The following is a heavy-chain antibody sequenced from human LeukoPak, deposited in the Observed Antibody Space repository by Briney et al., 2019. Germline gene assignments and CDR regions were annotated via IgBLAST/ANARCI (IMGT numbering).Heavy chain of an antibody. J-gene: IGHJ6*01. CDR3: ARGFWAAAGYGMDV. D-gene: IGHD6-13*01. CDR2: VYYSGHT. CDR1: GGSISSYF. Sequence: SETLSLTCTVSGGSISSYFWSWIRQPPGKGLEWIGCVYYSGHTNYNPSLKSRVTISVDTSTNQFSLKLSSVTAADTAVYYCARGFWAAAGYGMDVWGQGTTVTVSS. V-gene: IGHV4-59*01.